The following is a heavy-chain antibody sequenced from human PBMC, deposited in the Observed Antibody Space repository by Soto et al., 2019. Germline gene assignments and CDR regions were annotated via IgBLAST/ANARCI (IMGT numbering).Heavy chain of an antibody. D-gene: IGHD4-17*01. J-gene: IGHJ6*02. CDR2: ISYDGTNK. CDR3: AKDLQSYGYYGYYCYGLDG. CDR1: GFTFSTYG. Sequence: QVQLVESGGGEVQPGRSLTISCAASGFTFSTYGMHWVRQTPGKGLEWVAVISYDGTNKFYSDSVKGRFTITRDKFKNTLTLQMNRLRADDTVVYSCAKDLQSYGYYGYYCYGLDGWGLVTRVTVSS. V-gene: IGHV3-30*18.